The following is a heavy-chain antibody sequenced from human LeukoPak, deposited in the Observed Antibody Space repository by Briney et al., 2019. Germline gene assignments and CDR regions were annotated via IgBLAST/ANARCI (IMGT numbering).Heavy chain of an antibody. Sequence: PGGSLRLSCAASGFNFSTYAMSWVRQAPGKGLEWVSAISGSGGSTYYADSVKGRFTIPRDNSKNTLYLQMDSLRAEDTAIYYCAKDLAVAGTYYFDYWGQGTLVTVSS. D-gene: IGHD6-19*01. V-gene: IGHV3-23*01. CDR3: AKDLAVAGTYYFDY. CDR2: ISGSGGST. J-gene: IGHJ4*02. CDR1: GFNFSTYA.